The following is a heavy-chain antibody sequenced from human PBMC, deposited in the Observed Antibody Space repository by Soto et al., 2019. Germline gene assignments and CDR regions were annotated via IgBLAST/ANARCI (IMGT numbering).Heavy chain of an antibody. V-gene: IGHV3-30-3*01. CDR3: ARAATVTANYYYYFGMDV. Sequence: QVQLVESGGGVVQPGRSLRLSCAASEFTFSTYAMHWVRQAPGKGLEWVAVISHDGSNKYYADSVKGRLTISRDNSKKMLYLQMNRLRPEDTALYYCARAATVTANYYYYFGMDVWGQGTTVTVSS. CDR2: ISHDGSNK. D-gene: IGHD2-21*02. CDR1: EFTFSTYA. J-gene: IGHJ6*02.